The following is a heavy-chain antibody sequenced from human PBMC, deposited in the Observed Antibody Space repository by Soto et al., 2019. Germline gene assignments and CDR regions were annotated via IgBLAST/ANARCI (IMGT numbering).Heavy chain of an antibody. CDR3: ARDHRVVACLDY. J-gene: IGHJ4*02. CDR1: GGSISSSNW. Sequence: TLSLTCAVSGGSISSSNWWSWVRQPPGKGLEWIGEIYHSGSTNYNPSLKSRVTISVDKSKNQFSLNLSSVTAADTAVYYCARDHRVVACLDYWGQGTLVTVSS. D-gene: IGHD3-22*01. V-gene: IGHV4-4*02. CDR2: IYHSGST.